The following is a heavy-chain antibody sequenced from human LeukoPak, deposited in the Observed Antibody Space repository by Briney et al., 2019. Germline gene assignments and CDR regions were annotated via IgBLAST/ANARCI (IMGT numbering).Heavy chain of an antibody. CDR2: IYPGDSDT. J-gene: IGHJ4*02. Sequence: GESLKISCKGSGYSFTSYWIGWVRQMPGKGLEWMGIIYPGDSDTRYSPSFQGQVTISADKSISTAYLQWSSLKASDTAMYYCARQVDEYCSGGSCYHRVLDYWGQGTLVTVSS. CDR1: GYSFTSYW. D-gene: IGHD2-15*01. CDR3: ARQVDEYCSGGSCYHRVLDY. V-gene: IGHV5-51*01.